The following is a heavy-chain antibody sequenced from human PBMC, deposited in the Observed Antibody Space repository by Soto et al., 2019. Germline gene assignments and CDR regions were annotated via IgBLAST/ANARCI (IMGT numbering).Heavy chain of an antibody. V-gene: IGHV4-59*12. J-gene: IGHJ5*02. CDR3: ARGRSRFDP. Sequence: QVQLQESGPGLVKPSETLSLTCTVSGGSISTYYWSWIRQPPGKGLECIGYIYYSGSTTYNPSLRSRSTISVDTSRNQFSLKLNSVTAADTAVYYCARGRSRFDPWGQGTLVTVSS. CDR2: IYYSGST. CDR1: GGSISTYY.